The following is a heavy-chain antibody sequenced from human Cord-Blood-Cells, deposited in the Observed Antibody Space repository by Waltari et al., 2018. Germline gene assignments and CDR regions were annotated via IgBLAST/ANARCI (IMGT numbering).Heavy chain of an antibody. CDR3: ARETYSNYYYYYYYMDV. CDR1: GFTFSSYS. J-gene: IGHJ6*03. CDR2: ISSSSSTI. V-gene: IGHV3-48*02. D-gene: IGHD4-4*01. Sequence: EVQLVESGGGLVQPGGSLRLSCAASGFTFSSYSMNWVRQAPGKGLEGVSYISSSSSTIYYADSVKGRFTISRDNAKNSLYLQMNSLRDEDTAVYYCARETYSNYYYYYYYMDVWGKGTTVTVSS.